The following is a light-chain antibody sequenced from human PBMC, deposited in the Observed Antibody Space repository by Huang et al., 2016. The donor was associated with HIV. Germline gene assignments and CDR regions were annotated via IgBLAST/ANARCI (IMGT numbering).Light chain of an antibody. V-gene: IGKV4-1*01. Sequence: DIIMTQSPDSLAVSLGERATLNCRSSQSVYSSSTSKDYMAWFQQKPGQPPRLLRFWASTREAGVPDRFTGSGSGTHFTLTIASLEAEDAAIYDCQQYYSSPQTFGQGTRVEVK. CDR3: QQYYSSPQT. CDR1: QSVYSSSTSKDY. CDR2: WAS. J-gene: IGKJ1*01.